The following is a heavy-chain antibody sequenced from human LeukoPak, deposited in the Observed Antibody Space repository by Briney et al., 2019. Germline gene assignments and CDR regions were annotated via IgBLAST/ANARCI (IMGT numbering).Heavy chain of an antibody. D-gene: IGHD4-23*01. CDR1: GDSMSSGSYS. CDR3: AYSTVVTRGYY. Sequence: PSETLSLTCTVSGDSMSSGSYSWSWIRQPAGKGLEWIGHIYTTTDMKYNPSLKSRVTISVDTSKNQFSLKLSSVTAADTAVYYCAYSTVVTRGYYWGQGTLVTVSS. V-gene: IGHV4-61*09. J-gene: IGHJ4*02. CDR2: IYTTTDM.